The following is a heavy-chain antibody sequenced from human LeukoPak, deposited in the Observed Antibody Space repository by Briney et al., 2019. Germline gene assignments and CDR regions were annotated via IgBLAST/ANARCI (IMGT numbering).Heavy chain of an antibody. Sequence: SETLSLTCTVSGGSISTTTNSWGWAWIRQRPTKGLEWIGSIYYGGSPYYTSSLKSRVTISVDTSKNQFSLKLASLTAADTAVYYCARETEKQWQYWGQGTTVSVSS. CDR3: ARETEKQWQY. J-gene: IGHJ3*01. V-gene: IGHV4-39*02. D-gene: IGHD6-19*01. CDR1: GGSISTTTNS. CDR2: IYYGGSP.